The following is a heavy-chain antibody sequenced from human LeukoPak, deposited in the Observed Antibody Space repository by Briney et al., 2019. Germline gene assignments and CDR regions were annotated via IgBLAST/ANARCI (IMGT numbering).Heavy chain of an antibody. CDR1: GGSVSSSSYY. CDR3: ARRTFRYYFDY. CDR2: IYYSGST. Sequence: SETLSLTCSVSGGSVSSSSYYWGWIRQPPGKGLEWIGSIYYSGSTYYNPSLKSRVTISVDTSKNQFSLKLSSVNAADTAVYYCARRTFRYYFDYWGQGTLVTVSS. J-gene: IGHJ4*02. V-gene: IGHV4-39*01. D-gene: IGHD3-16*01.